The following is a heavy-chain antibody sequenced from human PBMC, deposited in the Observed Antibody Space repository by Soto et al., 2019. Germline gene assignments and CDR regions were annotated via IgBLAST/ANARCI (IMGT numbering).Heavy chain of an antibody. CDR2: ISTATGDT. CDR3: ARNPYGMDV. CDR1: GYTFTDNS. Sequence: VQFVQSGAEVKEPGASVKVSCTASGYTFTDNSIHWVRQAPGQSLEWLGWISTATGDTLFSQKFQGRVTMTRDTSANTAYMELTSLTSEDTAIYYCARNPYGMDVWGQGTTVTVSS. V-gene: IGHV1-3*04. J-gene: IGHJ6*02.